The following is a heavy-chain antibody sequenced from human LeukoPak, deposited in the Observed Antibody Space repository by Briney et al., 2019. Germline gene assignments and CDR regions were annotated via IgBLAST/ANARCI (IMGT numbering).Heavy chain of an antibody. CDR3: VRDRSGTSRFDP. J-gene: IGHJ5*02. D-gene: IGHD3-10*01. V-gene: IGHV1-8*01. CDR2: MNPKSGTT. CDR1: GYTFKDYD. Sequence: EASVKVSCKASGYTFKDYDINWARQAPGQGLEWMGWMNPKSGTTGYAPRFQRRVTMTTNASISTAFMELTSLRSDDTAVYFCVRDRSGTSRFDPWGQGTLVTISS.